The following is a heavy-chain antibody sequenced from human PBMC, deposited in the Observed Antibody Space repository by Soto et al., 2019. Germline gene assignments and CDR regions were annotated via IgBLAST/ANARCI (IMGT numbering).Heavy chain of an antibody. CDR2: VIPMVAMS. CDR1: GDTLNFYT. Sequence: QVQLVQSGAEVKKPGSSVRVSCTASGDTLNFYTISWVRQAPGQGLEWMGRVIPMVAMSSYAQKFQGRVTISAEKSTSTVYMDLRSLRSEDTAMYYCATNYGSGSTHFDNWGQGTLVTVSS. D-gene: IGHD3-10*01. CDR3: ATNYGSGSTHFDN. J-gene: IGHJ4*02. V-gene: IGHV1-69*02.